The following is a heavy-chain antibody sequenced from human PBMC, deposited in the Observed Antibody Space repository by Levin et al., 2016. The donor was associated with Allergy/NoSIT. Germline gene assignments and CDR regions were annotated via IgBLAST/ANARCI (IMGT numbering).Heavy chain of an antibody. J-gene: IGHJ4*02. Sequence: SGPTLVKPTQTLTLTCTFSGFSLSTTGMSVAWIRQAPGKALEWLALIDWQDSKFYSTSLKTRLTVSKDTSKNQVGLTMTNMDPVDTATYYCARIRTTVTTWGYFDSWGQGTLVTVSS. D-gene: IGHD4-17*01. CDR3: ARIRTTVTTWGYFDS. CDR1: GFSLSTTGMS. V-gene: IGHV2-70*01. CDR2: IDWQDSK.